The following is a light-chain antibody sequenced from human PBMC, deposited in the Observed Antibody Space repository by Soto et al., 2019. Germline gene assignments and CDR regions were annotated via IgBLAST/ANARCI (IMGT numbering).Light chain of an antibody. CDR1: QSLAINS. Sequence: EIVLTQSPETLSLSPGERATLSCRASQSLAINSLAWYQQKPGQAPRLLIYAASTRDTAIPDRFSGSGSGTDFTLTISRLEPEDFAVYYCQQYGSSPYTFGQGTKLEIK. CDR2: AAS. J-gene: IGKJ2*01. CDR3: QQYGSSPYT. V-gene: IGKV3-20*01.